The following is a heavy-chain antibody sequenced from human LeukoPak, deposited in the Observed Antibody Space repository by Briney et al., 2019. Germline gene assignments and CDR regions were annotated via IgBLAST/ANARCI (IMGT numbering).Heavy chain of an antibody. CDR3: AKDRTVGASYWYFDL. Sequence: GGSLRLSCAASGFTFSNYAMSWVRQAPGKGLEWVSGTSGGGGDTSYADSVKGRFTISRDNSKNTLYLHMNSLRAEDTAVYYCAKDRTVGASYWYFDLWGRGTLVTVSS. CDR2: TSGGGGDT. CDR1: GFTFSNYA. V-gene: IGHV3-23*01. J-gene: IGHJ2*01. D-gene: IGHD1-26*01.